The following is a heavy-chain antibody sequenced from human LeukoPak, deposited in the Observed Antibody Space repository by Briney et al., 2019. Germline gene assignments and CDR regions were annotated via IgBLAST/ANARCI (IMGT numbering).Heavy chain of an antibody. CDR3: ARAVNYDSSGYYYYYGMDV. CDR2: IYHSGST. J-gene: IGHJ6*02. D-gene: IGHD3-22*01. Sequence: PSETLSLACAVSGGSISSGGYSWSWIRQPPGKGLEWIGYIYHSGSTYYNPSLKSRVTISVDTSKNQFSLKLSSVTAADTAVYYCARAVNYDSSGYYYYYGMDVWGQGTTVTVSS. V-gene: IGHV4-30-2*01. CDR1: GGSISSGGYS.